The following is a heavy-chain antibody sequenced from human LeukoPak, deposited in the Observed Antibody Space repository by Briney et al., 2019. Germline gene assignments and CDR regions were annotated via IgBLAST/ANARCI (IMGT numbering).Heavy chain of an antibody. J-gene: IGHJ4*02. D-gene: IGHD1-26*01. V-gene: IGHV4-39*07. CDR1: GASISTIISY. Sequence: SETLSLTCTVSGASISTIISYWGWIRQTPGKGLEWIGSIYYSGTTYYNPSLKSRVTMSVDTSKNQFSLKLSSVTAADTAVYYCARDSGSYYVGALYYFDYWGQGTLVTVSS. CDR3: ARDSGSYYVGALYYFDY. CDR2: IYYSGTT.